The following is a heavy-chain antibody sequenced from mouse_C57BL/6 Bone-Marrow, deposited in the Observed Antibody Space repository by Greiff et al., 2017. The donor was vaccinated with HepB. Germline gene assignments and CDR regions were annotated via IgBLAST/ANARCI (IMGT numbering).Heavy chain of an antibody. Sequence: QVQLQQPGAELVKPGASVKLSCKASGYTFTSYWMQWVKQRPGQGLEWIGEIDPSDSYTNYNQKFKGKATLTVDTSSSTAYMQLSSLTSEDSAVYYCAREGIYYGYYDYWGQGTTLTVSS. V-gene: IGHV1-50*01. D-gene: IGHD2-3*01. CDR3: AREGIYYGYYDY. J-gene: IGHJ2*01. CDR1: GYTFTSYW. CDR2: IDPSDSYT.